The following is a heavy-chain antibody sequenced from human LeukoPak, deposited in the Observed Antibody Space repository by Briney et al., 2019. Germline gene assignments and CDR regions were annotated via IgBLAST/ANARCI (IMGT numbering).Heavy chain of an antibody. D-gene: IGHD2-15*01. CDR3: AKVALGYCSGGSCYCDY. CDR1: GFTFSSYG. J-gene: IGHJ4*02. CDR2: IWYDGSNK. V-gene: IGHV3-33*06. Sequence: GGSLRLSCAASGFTFSSYGMHWVRQAPGKGLEWVAVIWYDGSNKYYADSVKGRFTISRDNSKNTLYLQVNSLRAEDTAVYYCAKVALGYCSGGSCYCDYWGQGTLVTVSS.